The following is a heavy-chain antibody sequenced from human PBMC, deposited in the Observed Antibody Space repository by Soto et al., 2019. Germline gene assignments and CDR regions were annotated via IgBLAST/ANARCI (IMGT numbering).Heavy chain of an antibody. J-gene: IGHJ5*02. Sequence: QVQLVQSGAEVKKPGSSVKVSCKASGGTFSSYAISWVRQAPGQGLEWMGGVIPIFGTANYAQKFQGRVTITADASTSTDYKELSSLRSEDTAVYYCASSPPGHRWFDPWGQGTLVTVSS. CDR3: ASSPPGHRWFDP. CDR2: VIPIFGTA. V-gene: IGHV1-69*12. CDR1: GGTFSSYA.